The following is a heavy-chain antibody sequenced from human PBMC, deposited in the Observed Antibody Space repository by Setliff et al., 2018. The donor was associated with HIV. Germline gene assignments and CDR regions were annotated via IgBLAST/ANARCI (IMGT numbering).Heavy chain of an antibody. CDR2: TTPGGIDA. D-gene: IGHD6-13*01. V-gene: IGHV3-21*03. J-gene: IGHJ4*02. Sequence: GGSLRLSCVASGFIFSNHTINWVRQAPGKGLEWVSSTTPGGIDALYADSVMGRFTISSDSAKKSVFLQMNSLRAEDTAVYYCTKGPGKGSFMDHWGQGTLVTVSS. CDR3: TKGPGKGSFMDH. CDR1: GFIFSNHT.